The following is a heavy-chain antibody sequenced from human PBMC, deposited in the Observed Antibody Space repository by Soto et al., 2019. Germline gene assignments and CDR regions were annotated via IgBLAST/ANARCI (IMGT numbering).Heavy chain of an antibody. D-gene: IGHD5-18*01. CDR1: GFTFSSYG. Sequence: QVQLVESGGGVVQPGRSLRLSCAASGFTFSSYGMHWVRQAPGKGLEWVAVISYDGSNKYYADSVKGRFTISRDNSKNTLYLQMNGLRAEDTAVYYWAKDRKNSKPYYYYGMDVWGQGTTVTVSS. J-gene: IGHJ6*02. CDR2: ISYDGSNK. V-gene: IGHV3-30*18. CDR3: AKDRKNSKPYYYYGMDV.